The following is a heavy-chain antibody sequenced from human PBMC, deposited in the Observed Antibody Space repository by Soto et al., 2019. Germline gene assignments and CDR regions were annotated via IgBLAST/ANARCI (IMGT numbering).Heavy chain of an antibody. V-gene: IGHV4-39*01. J-gene: IGHJ4*02. Sequence: PSETLSLTCSVSGGSISSSNYYWGWIRQPPGKGLEWIGSIYYSGSTYYNPSLKSRVTMSVDPSKNQFSLKLISVTAADTAVYYCARHWITMVRGVCHFDYWGQGTLVTVSS. CDR3: ARHWITMVRGVCHFDY. D-gene: IGHD3-10*01. CDR2: IYYSGST. CDR1: GGSISSSNYY.